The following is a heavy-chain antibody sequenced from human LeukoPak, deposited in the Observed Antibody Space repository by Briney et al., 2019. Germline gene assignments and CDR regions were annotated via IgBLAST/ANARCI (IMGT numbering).Heavy chain of an antibody. Sequence: PSETLSLTCTVSGGSVNSSSYYWGWIRQPPGKALEWIGSVYHSGYTYYNPSLKSRVTISIDTSKNQFSLRLSSVTAADTAVYYCARSSMFRGVIFDYWGQGTLVTVSS. CDR2: VYHSGYT. V-gene: IGHV4-39*01. CDR3: ARSSMFRGVIFDY. J-gene: IGHJ4*02. D-gene: IGHD3-10*01. CDR1: GGSVNSSSYY.